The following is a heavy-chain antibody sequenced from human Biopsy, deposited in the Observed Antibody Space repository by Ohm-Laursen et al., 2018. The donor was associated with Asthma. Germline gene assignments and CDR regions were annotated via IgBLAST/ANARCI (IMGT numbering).Heavy chain of an antibody. J-gene: IGHJ6*02. CDR1: PGSFSGFF. CDR2: TNERGVT. CDR3: ARGPELDV. Sequence: SQTLSLTCEVYPGSFSGFFWTWIRRSPGKGLEWIGETNERGVTNNNPSLKSRVIISIDTYWNRVSLKLTSVTAADTSVYYCARGPELDVWGQGTRVTVSS. V-gene: IGHV4-34*01.